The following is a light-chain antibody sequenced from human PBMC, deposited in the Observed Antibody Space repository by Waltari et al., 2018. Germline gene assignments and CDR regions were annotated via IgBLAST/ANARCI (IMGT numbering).Light chain of an antibody. CDR1: QSINKW. CDR2: KAS. CDR3: QHYSTYSKA. V-gene: IGKV1-5*03. J-gene: IGKJ2*01. Sequence: DVRITQSPSTLSESVGDRVTFTCRASQSINKWVAWYQQKPGKAPKLLIYKASSLESGVPSRFSGSGSGTDFTLTISSLQTDDFATYYCQHYSTYSKAFGQGTKLE.